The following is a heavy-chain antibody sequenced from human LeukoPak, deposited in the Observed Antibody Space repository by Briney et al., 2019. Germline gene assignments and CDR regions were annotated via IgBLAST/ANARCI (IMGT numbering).Heavy chain of an antibody. V-gene: IGHV3-30*02. J-gene: IGHJ4*02. Sequence: GGALRLSCAASGFTFSSYGMHWVRQAPGKGLEGVAFIRYDGSNKYYADSVKGRFTISRDNSKNPLYLQMNSLRAEDTAVYYCARRPFGSSGWYADYWGQGTLVTVSS. CDR1: GFTFSSYG. D-gene: IGHD6-19*01. CDR3: ARRPFGSSGWYADY. CDR2: IRYDGSNK.